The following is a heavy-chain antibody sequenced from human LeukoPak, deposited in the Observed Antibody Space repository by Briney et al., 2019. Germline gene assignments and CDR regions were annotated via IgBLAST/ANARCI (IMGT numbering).Heavy chain of an antibody. Sequence: SQTLSLTCTVSGGSISSRDYYWSWIRQPPGKGLEWIGYIYYSGSTYYNPSLKSRVTISVDTSKNQFSLKLSSVTAADTAVYYCARVIPGYPPWGYFDYWGQGTLVTVSS. V-gene: IGHV4-30-4*01. CDR2: IYYSGST. CDR3: ARVIPGYPPWGYFDY. D-gene: IGHD3-9*01. CDR1: GGSISSRDYY. J-gene: IGHJ4*02.